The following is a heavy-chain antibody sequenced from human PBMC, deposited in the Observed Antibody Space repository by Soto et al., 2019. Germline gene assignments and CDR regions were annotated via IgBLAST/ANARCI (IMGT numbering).Heavy chain of an antibody. J-gene: IGHJ4*02. CDR1: GYTFISHG. Sequence: EASVKVSCKASGYTFISHGISWVRQAPGQGLEWVGWISVYNGATNYAQKFQGRVTMTTETSTSTAYMELRGLRSDDTAVYYCTRDPDGARDFDYWGQGTLVTVSS. CDR3: TRDPDGARDFDY. V-gene: IGHV1-18*01. D-gene: IGHD3-10*01. CDR2: ISVYNGAT.